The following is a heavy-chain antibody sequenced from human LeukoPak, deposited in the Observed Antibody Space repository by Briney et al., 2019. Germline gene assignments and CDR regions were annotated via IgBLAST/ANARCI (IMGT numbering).Heavy chain of an antibody. V-gene: IGHV3-73*01. CDR1: GFTFSSHG. CDR2: IRSKANSYAT. Sequence: PGGSLRLSCAASGFTFSSHGMNWVRQASGKGLEWVGRIRSKANSYATAYAASVKGRFTISRDDSKNTAYLQMNSLKTEDTAVYYCTRQKPGGWFDWLGYYMDVWGKGTTVTVSS. CDR3: TRQKPGGWFDWLGYYMDV. J-gene: IGHJ6*03. D-gene: IGHD3-9*01.